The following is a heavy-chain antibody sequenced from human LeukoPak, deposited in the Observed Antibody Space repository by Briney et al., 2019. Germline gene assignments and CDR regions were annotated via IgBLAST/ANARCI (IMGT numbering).Heavy chain of an antibody. CDR2: INSDGSST. J-gene: IGHJ4*02. D-gene: IGHD4-17*01. Sequence: GGSLRLSCTASGYTFGDYAMSWVRQAPGKGLVWVSRINSDGSSTSYADSVKGRFTISRDNAKNTLYLQMNSLRAEDTAVYYCARPSTVTDYFDYWGQGTLVTVSS. V-gene: IGHV3-74*01. CDR1: GYTFGDYA. CDR3: ARPSTVTDYFDY.